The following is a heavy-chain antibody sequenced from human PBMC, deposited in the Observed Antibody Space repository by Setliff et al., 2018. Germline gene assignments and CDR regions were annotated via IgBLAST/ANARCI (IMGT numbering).Heavy chain of an antibody. J-gene: IGHJ4*02. Sequence: GGSVKVSCKASGYTFSSYAISWVRQAPGQGLEWLGWISVYSGNTDYAQNFQGRVTMTADTSTSTAYMELRSLTSDDTAVYYCARRPRAVYGSGRRNWFLDYWGQGTLVTVSS. V-gene: IGHV1-18*01. CDR1: GYTFSSYA. CDR2: ISVYSGNT. D-gene: IGHD3-10*01. CDR3: ARRPRAVYGSGRRNWFLDY.